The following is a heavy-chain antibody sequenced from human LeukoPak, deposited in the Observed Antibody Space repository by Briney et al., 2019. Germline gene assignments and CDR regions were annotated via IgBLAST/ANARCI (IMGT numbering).Heavy chain of an antibody. D-gene: IGHD1-26*01. V-gene: IGHV6-1*01. CDR2: TYYRSKWYN. J-gene: IGHJ4*02. CDR3: ASHSGSLDYFDY. Sequence: SQTLSLTCAISGDSVSSGSVAWNWIRQSPSRGLEWLGRTYYRSKWYNDYAVSVKSRITINPDTSKNQFSLQLNSVTPEDTAMYYCASHSGSLDYFDYWGQGTLVTVSS. CDR1: GDSVSSGSVA.